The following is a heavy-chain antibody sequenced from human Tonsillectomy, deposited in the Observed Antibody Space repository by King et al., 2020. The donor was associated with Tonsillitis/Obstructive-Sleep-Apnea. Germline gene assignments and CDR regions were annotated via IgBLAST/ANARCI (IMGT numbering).Heavy chain of an antibody. J-gene: IGHJ3*02. D-gene: IGHD3-3*01. CDR1: GGSLRRRPSH. V-gene: IGHV4-39*01. Sequence: LPLPASGPGLVPPSAPLSLPCSVSGGSLRRRPSHWGWIRPPPGPGLAWLGSLSYRGDPSYRPSLKSRVTLSLATSPHQFSLKLRSVTAADTAVYYCARQDKITYYDFWSGYYSAFDIWGQGTMVAVAS. CDR2: LSYRGDP. CDR3: ARQDKITYYDFWSGYYSAFDI.